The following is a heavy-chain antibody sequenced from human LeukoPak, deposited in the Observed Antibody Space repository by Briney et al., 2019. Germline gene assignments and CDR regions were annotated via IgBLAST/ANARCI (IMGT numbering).Heavy chain of an antibody. J-gene: IGHJ4*02. CDR1: GGSFSGYY. V-gene: IGHV4-34*01. CDR2: INHSGST. D-gene: IGHD5-24*01. CDR3: ARTLRDGYIDY. Sequence: SETLSLTCAVYGGSFSGYYWSWIRQPLGKGLEWIGEINHSGSTNYNPSLKSRVTISVDTSKNQFSLKLSSVTAADTAVYYCARTLRDGYIDYWGQGTLVTVSS.